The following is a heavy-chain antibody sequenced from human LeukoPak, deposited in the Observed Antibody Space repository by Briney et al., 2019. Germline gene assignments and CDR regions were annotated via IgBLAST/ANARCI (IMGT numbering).Heavy chain of an antibody. V-gene: IGHV3-30*04. Sequence: GGSLRLSCAASGFTFSSYAMHWVRQAPGKGLEWVAVISYDGSNKYYADSVKGRFTISRDNADNSLYLQMNSLRAEDTALYYCARDARQRSDYWGLGTLVTVSS. CDR3: ARDARQRSDY. CDR2: ISYDGSNK. D-gene: IGHD6-25*01. CDR1: GFTFSSYA. J-gene: IGHJ4*02.